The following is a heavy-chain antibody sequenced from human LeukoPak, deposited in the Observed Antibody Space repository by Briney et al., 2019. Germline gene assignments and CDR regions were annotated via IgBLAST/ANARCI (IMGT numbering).Heavy chain of an antibody. D-gene: IGHD3-9*01. V-gene: IGHV3-33*01. CDR3: AGDPADNYDILGEFDAFDM. J-gene: IGHJ3*02. CDR1: GLTFSNYD. CDR2: IWYDGSNK. Sequence: GRSLRLSCAASGLTFSNYDMHWVRQAPGKGLEWVAGIWYDGSNKYYADSVKGRFTISRDNSKNMLYLQMNSLRVEDTSVYYCAGDPADNYDILGEFDAFDMWGQGTMVTVSS.